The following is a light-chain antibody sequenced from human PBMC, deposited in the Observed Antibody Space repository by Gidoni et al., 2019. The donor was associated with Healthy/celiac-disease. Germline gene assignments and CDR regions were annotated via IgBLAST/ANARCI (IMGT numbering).Light chain of an antibody. CDR1: QDISNY. V-gene: IGKV1-33*01. CDR2: DAS. J-gene: IGKJ4*01. Sequence: DIQMTQSKSSLSASVGDRVTITCQASQDISNYLNWYQQKPGKAPKLLIYDASNLETGVPSRFSGSGSGTDFTFTISSLQPEDIATYYCQQYDNLPLTFXGXTKVEIK. CDR3: QQYDNLPLT.